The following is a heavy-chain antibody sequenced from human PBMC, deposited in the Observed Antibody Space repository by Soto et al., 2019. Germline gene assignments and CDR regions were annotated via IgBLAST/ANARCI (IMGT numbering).Heavy chain of an antibody. CDR2: ISPSSGHI. J-gene: IGHJ6*02. D-gene: IGHD2-15*01. CDR3: SGCSGGACHKNCGMDV. CDR1: GFTFSSCT. Sequence: EVHLVESGGGLVKPGGSLRLSCAVSGFTFSSCTMNWVRQAPGKGLEWVSSISPSSGHIYYADSVKGRFTISSDNAKNSLFLQMNSMRGEDTAVYYCSGCSGGACHKNCGMDVWGQGTTVTVSS. V-gene: IGHV3-21*06.